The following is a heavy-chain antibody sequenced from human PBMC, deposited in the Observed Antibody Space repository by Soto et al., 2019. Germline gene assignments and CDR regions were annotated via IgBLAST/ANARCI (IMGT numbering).Heavy chain of an antibody. V-gene: IGHV4-59*08. D-gene: IGHD4-4*01. J-gene: IGHJ5*02. CDR1: GGSISSYY. Sequence: SETLSLTCTVSGGSISSYYWSWIRQPPGKGLEWIGYIYYSGSTNYNPSLKSRVTISVDTSKNQFSLKLSSVTAADTAVYYCARQVTTRRWGWFDPWGQGTLVTVSS. CDR2: IYYSGST. CDR3: ARQVTTRRWGWFDP.